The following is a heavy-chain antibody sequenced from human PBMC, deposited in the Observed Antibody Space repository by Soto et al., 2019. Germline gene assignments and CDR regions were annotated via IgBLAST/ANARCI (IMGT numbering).Heavy chain of an antibody. Sequence: SEALSVTYSVSGGSINSSSYFWGWVRQPPGKGLEWIGSNYYSGSTYYNPSLRSRVTISVDTSKNQFSLKLGSVTAADTAVFYCARHYSSGSRTWFAPWGHGTLLTIS. J-gene: IGHJ5*02. V-gene: IGHV4-39*01. CDR3: ARHYSSGSRTWFAP. D-gene: IGHD6-19*01. CDR1: GGSINSSSYF. CDR2: NYYSGST.